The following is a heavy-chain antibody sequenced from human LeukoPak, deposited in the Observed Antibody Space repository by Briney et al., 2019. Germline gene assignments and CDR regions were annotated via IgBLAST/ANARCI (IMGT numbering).Heavy chain of an antibody. CDR1: GFTFGSIA. J-gene: IGHJ4*02. Sequence: GGSLRLSCAASGFTFGSIAMTWVRQAPGKGLEWVSGISGSGGSTYYADSVKGRFTISRDNSKNTLYVQMNSLRAEDTAVYYCAKGRAGIDYWGQGTLVIVSS. V-gene: IGHV3-23*01. CDR3: AKGRAGIDY. CDR2: ISGSGGST. D-gene: IGHD6-19*01.